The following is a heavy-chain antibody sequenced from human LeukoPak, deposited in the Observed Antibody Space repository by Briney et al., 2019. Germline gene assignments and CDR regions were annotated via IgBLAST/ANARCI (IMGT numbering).Heavy chain of an antibody. Sequence: ASVTVCCSASGYTFTSYYINWVRQAPGQGLEWLGIINPSGGSTEYAQKFQGRVTMTRDASTSRVCLERSSLGSEDRAVYYCARDTYTYSSGWYLTPAGFDPWGQGTLVTVSS. CDR1: GYTFTSYY. J-gene: IGHJ5*02. D-gene: IGHD6-19*01. CDR2: INPSGGST. CDR3: ARDTYTYSSGWYLTPAGFDP. V-gene: IGHV1-46*01.